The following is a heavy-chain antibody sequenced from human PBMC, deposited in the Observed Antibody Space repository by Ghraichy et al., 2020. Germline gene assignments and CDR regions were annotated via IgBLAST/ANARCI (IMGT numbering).Heavy chain of an antibody. V-gene: IGHV4-39*01. CDR3: ATQWDSSSWNDY. CDR1: GGSISSSSYY. Sequence: SETLSLTCTVSGGSISSSSYYWGWIRQPPGKGLEWIGSIYYSGSTYYNPSLKSRVTISVDTSKNQFSLKLSSVTAADTAVYYCATQWDSSSWNDYWGQGTLVTVSS. CDR2: IYYSGST. J-gene: IGHJ4*02. D-gene: IGHD6-13*01.